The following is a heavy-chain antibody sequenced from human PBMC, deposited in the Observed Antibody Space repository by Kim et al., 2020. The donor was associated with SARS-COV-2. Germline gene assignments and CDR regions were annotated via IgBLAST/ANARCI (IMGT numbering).Heavy chain of an antibody. CDR1: GYTFTGYY. V-gene: IGHV1-2*02. Sequence: ASVKVSCKASGYTFTGYYMHWVRQAPGQGLEWMGWINPNSGGTNYAQKFQGRVTMTRDTSISTAYMELSRLRSDDTAVYYCATRPGAAGTFYYYYYMHVWGKGTTVTVSS. CDR3: ATRPGAAGTFYYYYYMHV. CDR2: INPNSGGT. D-gene: IGHD6-13*01. J-gene: IGHJ6*03.